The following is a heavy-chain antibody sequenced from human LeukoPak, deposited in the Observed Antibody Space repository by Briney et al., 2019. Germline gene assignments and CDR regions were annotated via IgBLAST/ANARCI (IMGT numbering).Heavy chain of an antibody. V-gene: IGHV4-39*07. CDR1: GGSISSSGYC. CDR3: ARHAMPSVAGNGVFDY. Sequence: SETLSLTCTVSGGSISSSGYCWGWIRQPPGKGLEWMGSICYGGTTYYHPSLKSRLTISQDTSKNQFSLRLSSVTAADTAVYYCARHAMPSVAGNGVFDYWGQGTLVTVSS. CDR2: ICYGGTT. D-gene: IGHD6-19*01. J-gene: IGHJ4*02.